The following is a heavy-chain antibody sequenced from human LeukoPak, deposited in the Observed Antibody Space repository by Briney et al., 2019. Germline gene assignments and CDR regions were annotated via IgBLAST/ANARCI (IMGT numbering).Heavy chain of an antibody. J-gene: IGHJ4*02. D-gene: IGHD4-17*01. V-gene: IGHV3-23*01. CDR2: ISGNGDNT. Sequence: GGSLRLSCAASEFTVSSYAMSWVRQAPGKGLEWVSGISGNGDNTYYADSVKGRFTISRDNSKNTLYLQMNSLRAEDTAVYYCAKGGAAVTTWQPYFDYWGQGTLITVSS. CDR3: AKGGAAVTTWQPYFDY. CDR1: EFTVSSYA.